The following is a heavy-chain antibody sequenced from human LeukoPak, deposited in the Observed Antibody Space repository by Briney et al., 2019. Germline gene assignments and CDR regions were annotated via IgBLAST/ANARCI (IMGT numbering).Heavy chain of an antibody. Sequence: SETLSLTCTVSGGSIRSYYWSWIRQPPGKGLEWIGYIYYSGSTNYNPSLKSRVTISVDTSKNQFSLKLSSVTAADTAVYYCASYQTDCTNGVCANWFDPWGQGTLVTDSS. V-gene: IGHV4-59*01. CDR1: GGSIRSYY. D-gene: IGHD2-8*01. J-gene: IGHJ5*02. CDR3: ASYQTDCTNGVCANWFDP. CDR2: IYYSGST.